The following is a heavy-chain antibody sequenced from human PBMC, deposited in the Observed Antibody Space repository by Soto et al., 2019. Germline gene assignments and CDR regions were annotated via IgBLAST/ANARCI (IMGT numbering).Heavy chain of an antibody. V-gene: IGHV1-2*04. J-gene: IGHJ4*02. CDR3: ARYTKDPTDHYYFDY. Sequence: ASVKVSCKASGYTFTGYYMHWVRQAPGQGLEWMGWINPNSGGTNYAQKFQGWVTMTRDTSISTAYMELSRLRSDDTAVYYCARYTKDPTDHYYFDYWGQGTLVTVSS. CDR1: GYTFTGYY. CDR2: INPNSGGT.